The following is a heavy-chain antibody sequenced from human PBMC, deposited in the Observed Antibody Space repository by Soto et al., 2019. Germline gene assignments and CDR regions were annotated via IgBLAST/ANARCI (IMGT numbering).Heavy chain of an antibody. D-gene: IGHD2-15*01. J-gene: IGHJ3*02. Sequence: GESLKISCKGSGYSFTSYWIGWVRQMPGKGLEWMGIIYPGDSDTRYSPSFQGQVTISAEKSISTAYLQWSSLKASDTAMYCGARHRGGYCSCGSCCDALDIWGQGTMVTVSS. CDR3: ARHRGGYCSCGSCCDALDI. CDR1: GYSFTSYW. V-gene: IGHV5-51*01. CDR2: IYPGDSDT.